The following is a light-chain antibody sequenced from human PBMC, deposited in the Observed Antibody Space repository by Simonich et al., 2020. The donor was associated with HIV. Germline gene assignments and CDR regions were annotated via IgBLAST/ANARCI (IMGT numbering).Light chain of an antibody. Sequence: DIQMTQSPSSLSASVGDRVTITCRASQSISNYLNLYQQKPGKAPKLLIYAASSWQSGVPSRFSGSGSGTDFTLTISSLQPEDFATYYCQQTYNTPLTFGGGTKVDIK. J-gene: IGKJ4*01. V-gene: IGKV1-39*01. CDR3: QQTYNTPLT. CDR1: QSISNY. CDR2: AAS.